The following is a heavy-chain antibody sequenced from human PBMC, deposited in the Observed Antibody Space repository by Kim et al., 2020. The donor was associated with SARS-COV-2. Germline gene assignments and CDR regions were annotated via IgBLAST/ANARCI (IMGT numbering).Heavy chain of an antibody. J-gene: IGHJ4*02. D-gene: IGHD3-3*01. CDR3: ARHDTRFLEWPMEY. V-gene: IGHV4-39*01. Sequence: PSLKSRVTISVDTSKNQFSLKLSSVTAADTAVYYCARHDTRFLEWPMEYWGQGTLVTVSS.